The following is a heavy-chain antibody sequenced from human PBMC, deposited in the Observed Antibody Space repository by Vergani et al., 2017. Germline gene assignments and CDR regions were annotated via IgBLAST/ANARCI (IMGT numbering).Heavy chain of an antibody. V-gene: IGHV1-69*08. CDR1: GGTFSSYT. CDR3: ARDTAMVRGGTYYYYGMDV. Sequence: QVQLVQSGAEVKKPGSSVKVSCKASGGTFSSYTISWVRQAPGQGLEWMGRIIPILGLTNYAQEFHGRVTITADKSTSTAYMELSSLRSEDTAVYYCARDTAMVRGGTYYYYGMDVWGQGTTVTVSS. J-gene: IGHJ6*02. D-gene: IGHD3-10*01. CDR2: IIPILGLT.